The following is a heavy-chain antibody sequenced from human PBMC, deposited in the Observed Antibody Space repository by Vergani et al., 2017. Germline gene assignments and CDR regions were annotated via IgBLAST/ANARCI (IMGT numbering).Heavy chain of an antibody. V-gene: IGHV3-30*02. Sequence: QVHLVESGGGVVQRGGSLRLSCAMSGVTLSNYDMQWIRQGPGKGLEYVAFIQFDGSNQYYADSGKGRFTLSRDFSKNTLYLQMNSLRTDDTATYYCAKHFRGWGIDYWGQGTQVIVSS. J-gene: IGHJ4*02. D-gene: IGHD3-16*01. CDR2: IQFDGSNQ. CDR1: GVTLSNYD. CDR3: AKHFRGWGIDY.